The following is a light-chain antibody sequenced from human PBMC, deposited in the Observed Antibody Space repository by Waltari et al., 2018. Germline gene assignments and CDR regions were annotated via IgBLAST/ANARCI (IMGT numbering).Light chain of an antibody. V-gene: IGLV2-14*03. CDR1: RGDVGSSNY. CDR3: SSYTTAKTWV. J-gene: IGLJ3*02. CDR2: DVG. Sequence: QSALTQPASVSGSPGQSVIISCTGSRGDVGSSNYVSLYQPRPGKTPKVIIYDVGVRPSVISNRFYGSKSDNTAYLTISGLQAEDEADYFCSSYTTAKTWVFGGGTRVIVL.